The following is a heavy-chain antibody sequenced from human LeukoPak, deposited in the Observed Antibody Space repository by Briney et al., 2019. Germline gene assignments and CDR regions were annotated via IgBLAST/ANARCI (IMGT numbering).Heavy chain of an antibody. CDR1: GGSISSYY. J-gene: IGHJ4*02. CDR3: ARVELDYDYIWGSYRGPYYFDY. V-gene: IGHV4-59*01. CDR2: IYYSGST. D-gene: IGHD3-16*02. Sequence: SETLPLTCTVSGGSISSYYWSWIRQPPGKGLEWLGYIYYSGSTNYNPSLKSRVTISVDTSKNQFSLKLSSVTAADTAVYYCARVELDYDYIWGSYRGPYYFDYWGQGTLVTVSS.